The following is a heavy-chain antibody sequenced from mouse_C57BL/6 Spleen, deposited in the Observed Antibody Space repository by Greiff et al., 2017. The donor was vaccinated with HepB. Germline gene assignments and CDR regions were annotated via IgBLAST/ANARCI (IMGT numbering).Heavy chain of an antibody. CDR1: GYTFTSYS. D-gene: IGHD3-3*01. J-gene: IGHJ4*01. V-gene: IGHV1-4*01. Sequence: QVQLQQSGAELARPGASVKMSCKASGYTFTSYSMHWVKQRPGQGLEWIGYINPSSGYTKYNQKFKVKATLTADTSSSTAYMQLSSLTSEDSAVYYCARGDLYAMDYWGQGTSVTVSS. CDR3: ARGDLYAMDY. CDR2: INPSSGYT.